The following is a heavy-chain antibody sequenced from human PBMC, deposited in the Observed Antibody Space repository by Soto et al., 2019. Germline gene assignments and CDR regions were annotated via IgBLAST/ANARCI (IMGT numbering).Heavy chain of an antibody. CDR2: FDPEDGET. V-gene: IGHV1-24*01. CDR3: ATLSNDFWSGPNNWFDP. D-gene: IGHD3-3*01. CDR1: GYTLTELS. Sequence: ASVKVSCKVSGYTLTELSMHWVRQAPGKGLEWMGGFDPEDGETIYAQKFQGRVTMTEDTSTDTAYMELSSLRSEDTAVYYCATLSNDFWSGPNNWFDPWGQGTLVTFSS. J-gene: IGHJ5*02.